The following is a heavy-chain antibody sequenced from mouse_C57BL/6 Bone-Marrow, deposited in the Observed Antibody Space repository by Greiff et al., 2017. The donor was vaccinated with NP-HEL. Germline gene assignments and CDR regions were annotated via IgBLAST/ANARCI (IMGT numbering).Heavy chain of an antibody. CDR3: ASPHYYGSSYYHAMDY. D-gene: IGHD1-1*01. V-gene: IGHV1-9*01. J-gene: IGHJ4*01. CDR1: GYTFTGYW. Sequence: QVQLQQSGAELMKPGASVKLSCKATGYTFTGYWIEWVKQRPGHGLEWIGEILPGSGSTNYNEKFKGKATFTADTSSNTAYMQLSSLTTEDSAIYHCASPHYYGSSYYHAMDYWGQGTSVTVSS. CDR2: ILPGSGST.